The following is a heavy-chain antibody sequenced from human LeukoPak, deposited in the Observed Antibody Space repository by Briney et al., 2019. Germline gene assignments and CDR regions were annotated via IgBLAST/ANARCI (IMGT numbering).Heavy chain of an antibody. CDR3: ARDRSIAARPRYYYGMDV. J-gene: IGHJ6*02. Sequence: GGSLRLSCAASGFTFSSNYMSWVRQAPGKGLEWVSVIYSGGSTYYADSVKGRFTISRDNSKNTLYLQMNSLRAEDTAVYYCARDRSIAARPRYYYGMDVWGQGTTVTVSS. CDR2: IYSGGST. V-gene: IGHV3-53*01. D-gene: IGHD6-6*01. CDR1: GFTFSSNY.